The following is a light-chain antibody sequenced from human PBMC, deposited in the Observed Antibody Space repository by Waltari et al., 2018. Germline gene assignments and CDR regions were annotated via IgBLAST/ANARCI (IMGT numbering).Light chain of an antibody. CDR3: QSYDRSLSGWV. J-gene: IGLJ3*02. V-gene: IGLV1-40*01. Sequence: QSVLTQPPSVSGAPGQRVTISCTGSSPTTGAGDAVHWYQQLPGTVPKLLIDGNNNRPSGVPDRFSGSKSGTSASLAITGLQAEDEGDYYCQSYDRSLSGWVFGGGTKLTVL. CDR1: SPTTGAGDA. CDR2: GNN.